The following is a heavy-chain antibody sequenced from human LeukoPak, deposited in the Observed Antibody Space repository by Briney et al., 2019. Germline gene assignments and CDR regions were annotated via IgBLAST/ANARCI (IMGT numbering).Heavy chain of an antibody. V-gene: IGHV3-23*01. CDR2: ISGSGSGGST. J-gene: IGHJ4*02. CDR1: GFTFSSSA. D-gene: IGHD6-13*01. Sequence: GGSLRLSCAASGFTFSSSAMSWVRQAPGKGLEWVSSISGSGSGGSTYYADSVKGRFTISRDNSKNTLYLQMNSLRAEDTAVYFCARVGALSSSWLLYWGQGTLVTVSS. CDR3: ARVGALSSSWLLY.